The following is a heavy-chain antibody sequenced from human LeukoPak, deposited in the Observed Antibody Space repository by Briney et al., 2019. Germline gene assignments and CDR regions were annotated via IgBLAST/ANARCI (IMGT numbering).Heavy chain of an antibody. CDR3: ASGGSSWYY. D-gene: IGHD6-13*01. CDR2: IWYDGSNK. V-gene: IGHV3-33*01. J-gene: IGHJ4*02. Sequence: GGSLRLSCAASGFTFSSYGMRWVRQAPGKGLEWVAVIWYDGSNKYYADSVKGRFTISRDNSKNTLYLQMNSLRAEDTAVYYCASGGSSWYYWGQGTLVTVSS. CDR1: GFTFSSYG.